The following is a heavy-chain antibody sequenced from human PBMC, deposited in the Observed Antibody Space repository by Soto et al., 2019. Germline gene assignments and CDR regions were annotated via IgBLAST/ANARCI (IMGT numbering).Heavy chain of an antibody. Sequence: GGSLRLSCAASGFTFSSYGMHWVRQAPGKGLEWVAVISYDGSNKYYADSVKGRFTISRDNSKNTLYLQMNSLRAEDTAVYYCAKPPTEYYYYYGMDVWGQGXTVTSP. CDR1: GFTFSSYG. CDR2: ISYDGSNK. V-gene: IGHV3-30*18. J-gene: IGHJ6*02. CDR3: AKPPTEYYYYYGMDV.